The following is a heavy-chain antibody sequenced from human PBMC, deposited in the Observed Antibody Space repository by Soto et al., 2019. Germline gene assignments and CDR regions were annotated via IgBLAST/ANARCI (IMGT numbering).Heavy chain of an antibody. CDR2: ISSSGSTI. Sequence: QVRLVESGGGLVKPGGSLRLSCAASGFTFSDYYMSWIRQAPGKGLEWVSYISSSGSTIYYADSVKGRFTISRDNAKNSLYLQMNSLRAEDTAVYYCARDPIVVVPAARYWFDPWGQGTLVTVSS. J-gene: IGHJ5*02. D-gene: IGHD2-2*01. CDR1: GFTFSDYY. V-gene: IGHV3-11*01. CDR3: ARDPIVVVPAARYWFDP.